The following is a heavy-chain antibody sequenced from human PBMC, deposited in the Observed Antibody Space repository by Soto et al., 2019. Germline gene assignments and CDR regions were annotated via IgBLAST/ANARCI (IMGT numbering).Heavy chain of an antibody. Sequence: PGGSLRLSCAASGFTFSSYWMHWVRQAPGKGLVWVSRINSDGSSTSYADSVEGRFTISRDNAKNTLYLQMNSLRAEDTAVYYCARGLRYSSGYNWFDPWGQGTLVT. J-gene: IGHJ5*02. D-gene: IGHD6-19*01. V-gene: IGHV3-74*01. CDR2: INSDGSST. CDR1: GFTFSSYW. CDR3: ARGLRYSSGYNWFDP.